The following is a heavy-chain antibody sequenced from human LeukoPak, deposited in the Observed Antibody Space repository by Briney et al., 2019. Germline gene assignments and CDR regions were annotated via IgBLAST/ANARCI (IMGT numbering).Heavy chain of an antibody. CDR2: IYSGGTT. J-gene: IGHJ3*02. V-gene: IGHV3-66*01. Sequence: HPGGSLRLSCAASGFTVSSNYMNWVRQAPGKGLEWVSVIYSGGTTYYADSVKGRFTISRDNSKNTLYLQMNSLRADDTAVYYCARDQDSGYGDAFDIWGQGTMITVSS. D-gene: IGHD5-12*01. CDR3: ARDQDSGYGDAFDI. CDR1: GFTVSSNY.